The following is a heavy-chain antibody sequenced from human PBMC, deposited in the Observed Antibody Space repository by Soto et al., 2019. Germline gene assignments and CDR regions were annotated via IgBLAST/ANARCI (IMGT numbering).Heavy chain of an antibody. CDR3: AREGHSSWEWLDP. J-gene: IGHJ5*02. CDR1: GDPLSYGDNY. CDR2: VYHTGAT. D-gene: IGHD1-26*01. V-gene: IGHV4-31*03. Sequence: QVQLQESGPGLVEPSQTLSLVCSVSGDPLSYGDNYWSSVRQSPGKALERIGFVYHTGATYYHPSLESRVIMAVDMSKAECSGKLSSVTAADTGTYYCAREGHSSWEWLDPWGQGILVSVSS.